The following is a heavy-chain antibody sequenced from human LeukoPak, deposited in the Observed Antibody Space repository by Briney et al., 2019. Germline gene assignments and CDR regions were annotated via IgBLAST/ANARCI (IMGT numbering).Heavy chain of an antibody. Sequence: PSETLSLTCTVSGGSISSYYWSWIRQPPGKGLEWIGYIYYSGSTNYNPSLKSRVTISVDTSKNQFSLKLSSVTAADTAVYYCARDRNSWFGETHAFDIWGQGTMVTVSS. CDR2: IYYSGST. J-gene: IGHJ3*02. CDR3: ARDRNSWFGETHAFDI. D-gene: IGHD3-10*01. CDR1: GGSISSYY. V-gene: IGHV4-59*01.